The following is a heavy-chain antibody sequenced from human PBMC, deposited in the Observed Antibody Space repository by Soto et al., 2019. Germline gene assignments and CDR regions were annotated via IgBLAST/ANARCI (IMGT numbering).Heavy chain of an antibody. CDR3: ARAHSSSWNY. D-gene: IGHD6-13*01. Sequence: PSETLSLTCAVYGGSFSGYYWSWIRQPPGKGLEWIGEINHSGSTNYNPSLKSRVTISVDTSKNQFSLKLSSVTAADTAVYYCARAHSSSWNYWGQGTLVTVSS. CDR2: INHSGST. J-gene: IGHJ4*02. CDR1: GGSFSGYY. V-gene: IGHV4-34*01.